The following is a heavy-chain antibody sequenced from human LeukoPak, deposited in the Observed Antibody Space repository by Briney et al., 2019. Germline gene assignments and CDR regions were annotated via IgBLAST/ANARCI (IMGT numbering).Heavy chain of an antibody. J-gene: IGHJ4*02. CDR3: ARDTRPSYDSSGYYYPGDY. CDR1: GYTFTSYY. D-gene: IGHD3-22*01. Sequence: ASVKVSCKASGYTFTSYYMHWVRQAPGQGLEWVAIINPSGGSTSYAQKFQGRATMTRDTSTSTVYMELSSLRSEDTAVYYCARDTRPSYDSSGYYYPGDYWGQGTLVTVSS. V-gene: IGHV1-46*01. CDR2: INPSGGST.